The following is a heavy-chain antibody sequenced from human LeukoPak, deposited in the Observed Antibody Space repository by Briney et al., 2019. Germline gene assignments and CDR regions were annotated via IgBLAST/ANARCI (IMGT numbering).Heavy chain of an antibody. D-gene: IGHD5-24*01. CDR3: ARWRHGYNSVDAFDI. CDR2: IYYSGST. J-gene: IGHJ3*02. Sequence: SETLSLTCTVSGASISSSTYYWGWIRQPPGKGLEWIGSIYYSGSTYYSPSLKSRVTISVDTSENHFSLKVTSVTAADTAVYYCARWRHGYNSVDAFDIWGQGVMVTVSS. V-gene: IGHV4-39*01. CDR1: GASISSSTYY.